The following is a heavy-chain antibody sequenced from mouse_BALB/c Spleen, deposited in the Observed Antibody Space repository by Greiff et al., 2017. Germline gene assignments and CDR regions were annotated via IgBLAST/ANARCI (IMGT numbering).Heavy chain of an antibody. V-gene: IGHV5-9-4*01. D-gene: IGHD2-12*01. Sequence: EVQLQESGGGLVKPGGSLKLSCAASGFTFSSYAMSWVRQSPEKRLEWVAEISSGGSYTYYPDTVTGRFTISRDNAKNTLYLEMSSLRSEDTAMYYCARVELRRAMDYWGQGTSVTVSS. J-gene: IGHJ4*01. CDR1: GFTFSSYA. CDR2: ISSGGSYT. CDR3: ARVELRRAMDY.